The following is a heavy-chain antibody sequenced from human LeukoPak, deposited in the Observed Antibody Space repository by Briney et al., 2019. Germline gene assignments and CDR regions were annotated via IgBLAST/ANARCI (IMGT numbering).Heavy chain of an antibody. V-gene: IGHV3-11*01. CDR1: GFPFSDYY. CDR2: ISSSRSNI. CDR3: ARGVEYYDSSGYPPDY. Sequence: GGSLRLSCGASGFPFSDYYMRWPRGAPGKGLEGVSYISSSRSNIYYADSVKGRFTISSDYAKNELNLQMNSLRTEDTAVYYCARGVEYYDSSGYPPDYWGQGTLVTVSS. J-gene: IGHJ4*02. D-gene: IGHD3-22*01.